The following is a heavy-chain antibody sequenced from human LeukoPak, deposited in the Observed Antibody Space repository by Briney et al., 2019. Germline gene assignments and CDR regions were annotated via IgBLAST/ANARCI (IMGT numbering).Heavy chain of an antibody. D-gene: IGHD3-10*01. CDR1: GGSISSGSYY. J-gene: IGHJ4*02. Sequence: SETLSLTCTVSGGSISSGSYYWSWIRQPAGKGLEWIGRIYTSGSTNYNPSLKSRVTISVDTSKNQFSLKLSPVTAADTAVYYCARSNYYGSGSYLPPRFDYWGQGTLVTVSS. V-gene: IGHV4-61*02. CDR3: ARSNYYGSGSYLPPRFDY. CDR2: IYTSGST.